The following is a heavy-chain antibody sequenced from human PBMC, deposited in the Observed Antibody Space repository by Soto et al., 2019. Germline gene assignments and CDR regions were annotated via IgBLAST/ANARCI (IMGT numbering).Heavy chain of an antibody. V-gene: IGHV3-23*01. CDR3: ANDPGFAVDNWFYX. Sequence: PGGSLRLSFAASGFTFSSYAMSWVRQAPGKGLEWVSAISCSGGSTYYADSVKVRFTIYRDNSKNTLYLQMNSLRAEDTAVYYCANDPGFAVDNWFYXWGQGTLVTVSX. D-gene: IGHD3-10*01. CDR2: ISCSGGST. CDR1: GFTFSSYA. J-gene: IGHJ5*02.